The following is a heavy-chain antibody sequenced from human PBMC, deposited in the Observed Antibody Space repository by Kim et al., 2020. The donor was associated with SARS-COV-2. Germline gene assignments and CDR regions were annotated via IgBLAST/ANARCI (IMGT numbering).Heavy chain of an antibody. CDR3: ASGLGGRFDP. Sequence: SQTLSLTCAISGDSVSSDNAVWNWIRQSPSRGLVWLGRTYYRSKWSFDYAVSVKSRITINPDTSKNQVSLQLNSVTPEDTAVYYCASGLGGRFDPWGQGTLVTVSS. V-gene: IGHV6-1*01. CDR2: TYYRSKWSF. CDR1: GDSVSSDNAV. J-gene: IGHJ5*02. D-gene: IGHD3-16*01.